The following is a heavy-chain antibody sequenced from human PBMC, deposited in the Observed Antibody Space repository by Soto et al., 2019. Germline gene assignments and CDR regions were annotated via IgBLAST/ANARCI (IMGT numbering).Heavy chain of an antibody. Sequence: AAGFTFSNYGMRWARQAPGKGLEWVAAILYDGSNKYYADSVKGRFTISRDNSKNTLYLQMNSLRAEDTAVYYCAGGTYYFDYCCQGTLVTVS. V-gene: IGHV3-33*01. CDR3: AGGTYYFDY. CDR1: GFTFSNYG. D-gene: IGHD1-26*01. CDR2: ILYDGSNK. J-gene: IGHJ4*02.